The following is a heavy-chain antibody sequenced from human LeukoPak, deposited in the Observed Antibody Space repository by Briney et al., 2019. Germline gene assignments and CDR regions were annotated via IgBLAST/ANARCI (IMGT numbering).Heavy chain of an antibody. Sequence: ASVKVSCKASGYTFTGYYMHWVRQAPGQGLEWMGWINPNSGGTNYAQKFQGWVTMTRDTSISTAYMELSRLRSDDTAVYYCATGPAIYYYGMDVWGQGTTVTVSS. J-gene: IGHJ6*02. CDR3: ATGPAIYYYGMDV. V-gene: IGHV1-2*04. CDR1: GYTFTGYY. CDR2: INPNSGGT.